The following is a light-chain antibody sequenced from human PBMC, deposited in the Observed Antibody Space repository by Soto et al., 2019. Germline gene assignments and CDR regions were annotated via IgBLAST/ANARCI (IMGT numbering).Light chain of an antibody. CDR2: LSS. CDR1: QSLLHSNGYNY. CDR3: MQALQTPRT. V-gene: IGKV2-28*01. J-gene: IGKJ1*01. Sequence: DIVMTQSPLYLTVTPGESVSISCRSTQSLLHSNGYNYLDWYLQRPGQSPQLLIYLSSNRAPGVPDRFSGSGSGTDFSLKISGMEAGDVGIYYCMQALQTPRTFGQGTKVQIK.